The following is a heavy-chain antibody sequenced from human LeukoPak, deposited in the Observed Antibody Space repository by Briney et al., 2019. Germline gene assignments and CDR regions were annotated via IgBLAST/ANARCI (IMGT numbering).Heavy chain of an antibody. CDR2: IRGSGGST. J-gene: IGHJ5*02. D-gene: IGHD6-19*01. V-gene: IGHV3-23*01. Sequence: GGSLRLSCAASGFTFRSYAMSWVRQAPGKGLEWVSAIRGSGGSTYYADSVKGRFTISRDNSKNTLSLQMNSLRAEDTAVYYCAKSRQWLVRYNWFDPWGQGTLVTVSS. CDR1: GFTFRSYA. CDR3: AKSRQWLVRYNWFDP.